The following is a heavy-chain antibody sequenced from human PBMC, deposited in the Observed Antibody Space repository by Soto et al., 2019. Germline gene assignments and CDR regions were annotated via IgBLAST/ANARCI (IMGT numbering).Heavy chain of an antibody. CDR2: INAGNGNT. Sequence: ASVKVSCKASGYTFTSYAMHWVRQAPGQRLEWVGWINAGNGNTKYSQKFQGRVTITRDTSASTAYMELSSLRSEDTAVYYCARDRCSSTSCYHWFDPWGQGTLVTVSS. CDR3: ARDRCSSTSCYHWFDP. V-gene: IGHV1-3*01. J-gene: IGHJ5*02. CDR1: GYTFTSYA. D-gene: IGHD2-2*01.